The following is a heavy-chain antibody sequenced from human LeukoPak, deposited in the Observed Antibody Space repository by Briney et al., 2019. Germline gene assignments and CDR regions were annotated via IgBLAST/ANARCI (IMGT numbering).Heavy chain of an antibody. Sequence: SVTVSCKASGGTFSSYAISWVRQAPGQGLEWMGGIIPIFGTANYAQKFQGRVTITTDESTSTAYMELSSLRSEDTAVYYCARDLTTDRNYYGSGSYYTGGFDYWGQGTLVTVSS. CDR2: IIPIFGTA. D-gene: IGHD3-10*01. J-gene: IGHJ4*02. V-gene: IGHV1-69*05. CDR1: GGTFSSYA. CDR3: ARDLTTDRNYYGSGSYYTGGFDY.